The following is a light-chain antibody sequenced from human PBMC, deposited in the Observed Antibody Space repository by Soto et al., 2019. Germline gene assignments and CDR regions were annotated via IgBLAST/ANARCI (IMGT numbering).Light chain of an antibody. CDR1: SSNIGSNY. J-gene: IGLJ2*01. Sequence: QSVLTHPPSASGTPGQRVTISCSGSSSNIGSNYVYWYQQLPGTAPKLLISRNNQRPSGVPDRFSGSKSGTSASLAISGLRSEDESDYYCAAWDDSLSSYVVLGGATKLTVL. CDR3: AAWDDSLSSYVV. CDR2: RNN. V-gene: IGLV1-47*01.